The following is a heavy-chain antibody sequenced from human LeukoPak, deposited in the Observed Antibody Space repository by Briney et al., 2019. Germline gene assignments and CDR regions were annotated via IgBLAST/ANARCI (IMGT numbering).Heavy chain of an antibody. CDR3: ARARYCSGGSCSGRINWFDP. D-gene: IGHD2-15*01. CDR1: GFTFSDYY. CDR2: ISSSSSYT. Sequence: GGSLRLSCAASGFTFSDYYMSWIRQAPGKGLEWVSYISSSSSYTNYADSVKGRFTISRDNAKNSLYLQMNSLRAEDTAVYYCARARYCSGGSCSGRINWFDPWGQGTLVTVSS. V-gene: IGHV3-11*06. J-gene: IGHJ5*02.